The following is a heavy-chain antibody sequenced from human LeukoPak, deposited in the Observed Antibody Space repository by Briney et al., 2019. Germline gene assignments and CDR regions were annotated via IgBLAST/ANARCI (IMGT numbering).Heavy chain of an antibody. V-gene: IGHV6-1*01. D-gene: IGHD6-6*01. J-gene: IGHJ4*02. CDR1: GDSVSSNSAT. Sequence: SQTLSLTCAISGDSVSSNSATWDWIRQSPSRGLEWLGRTYYRSKWYNDYAVSVKSRVTINPDTSKNQFSLQLNSVTPEDTAVYYCARLSIAALSSPDYWGQGTLVTVSS. CDR3: ARLSIAALSSPDY. CDR2: TYYRSKWYN.